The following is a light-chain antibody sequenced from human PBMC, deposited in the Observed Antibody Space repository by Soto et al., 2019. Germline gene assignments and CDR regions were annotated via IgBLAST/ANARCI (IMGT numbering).Light chain of an antibody. CDR2: DVS. J-gene: IGLJ2*01. CDR3: SSYTSGSTRVV. Sequence: QSVLTQPASVSGSPGQSITISCTGTSSDVGGYNYVSWYQQHPGKAPKVMIYDVSKRPSGISNRFSGSKSGNTASLTISGLQVEDEADYYCSSYTSGSTRVVFGGGTKLTV. V-gene: IGLV2-14*03. CDR1: SSDVGGYNY.